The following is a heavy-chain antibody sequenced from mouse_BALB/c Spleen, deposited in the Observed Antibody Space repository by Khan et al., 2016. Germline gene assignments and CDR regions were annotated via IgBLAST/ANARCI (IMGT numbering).Heavy chain of an antibody. CDR2: IWGDRST. CDR1: GFSLTGFS. V-gene: IGHV2-6-7*01. J-gene: IGHJ3*01. Sequence: VQLQESGPGLVAPSQSLFITCTVAGFSLTGFSVNWVRQPPGKALEWLGIIWGDRSTDYNSALKSRLSFNRDDSKSQVFLKMNSLQTDDTARYCCASSYDYDGGFAYWGQGTLVTVSA. CDR3: ASSYDYDGGFAY. D-gene: IGHD2-4*01.